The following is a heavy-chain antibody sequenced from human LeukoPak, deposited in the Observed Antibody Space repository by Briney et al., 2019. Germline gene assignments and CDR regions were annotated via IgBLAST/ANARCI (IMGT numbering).Heavy chain of an antibody. V-gene: IGHV4-59*01. Sequence: SETLSLTCTVSGGSISTYYWSWIRQPAGKGLEWIGYIYYSGSTNYNPSLKSRVTMSVDTSKKQFSLKLSSVTAADTAVYYCARRGPLIAASNAYWGQGTLVTVS. D-gene: IGHD6-13*01. CDR1: GGSISTYY. CDR3: ARRGPLIAASNAY. CDR2: IYYSGST. J-gene: IGHJ4*02.